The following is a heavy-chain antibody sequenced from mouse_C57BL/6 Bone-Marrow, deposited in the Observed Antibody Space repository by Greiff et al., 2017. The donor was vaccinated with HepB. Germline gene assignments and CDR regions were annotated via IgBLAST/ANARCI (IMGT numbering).Heavy chain of an antibody. CDR3: ARRGYGSSGDWYFDV. Sequence: QLQQSGAELVKPGASVKMSCKASGYTFTTYPIEWMKQNHGKSLEWIGNFHPYNDDTKYNEKFKGKATLTVEKSSSTVYLELSRLTSDDSAVYYCARRGYGSSGDWYFDVWGTGTTVTVSS. D-gene: IGHD1-1*01. V-gene: IGHV1-47*01. CDR2: FHPYNDDT. CDR1: GYTFTTYP. J-gene: IGHJ1*03.